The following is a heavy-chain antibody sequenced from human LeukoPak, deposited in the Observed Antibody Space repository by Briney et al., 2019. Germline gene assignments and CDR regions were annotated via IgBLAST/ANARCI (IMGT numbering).Heavy chain of an antibody. D-gene: IGHD2-21*02. J-gene: IGHJ4*02. CDR2: MHPGNGNT. CDR1: GYRFISNY. CDR3: AREGSYCVGGDCYSFDF. V-gene: IGHV1-2*02. Sequence: ASVKVSCKASGYRFISNYIQWLRQAPGLGPEWVGWMHPGNGNTRYAEKFQGRVTMTRDTSINTAYLDLNSLRSDDTAVYYCAREGSYCVGGDCYSFDFWGQGTLITVSS.